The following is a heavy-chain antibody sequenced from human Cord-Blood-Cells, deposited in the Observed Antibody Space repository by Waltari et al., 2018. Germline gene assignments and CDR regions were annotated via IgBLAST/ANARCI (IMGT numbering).Heavy chain of an antibody. J-gene: IGHJ4*02. CDR3: ARGKYSSSSFFDY. CDR1: GCAISSGGYY. CDR2: IYYSGST. Sequence: QVQLQESGPGLVKPSQPLSLPCTVPGCAISSGGYYWSWIRQRPGKGLEWIGYIYYSGSTYYNPTLKSRVTISVDTSKNQFSLKLSSVTAADTAVYYCARGKYSSSSFFDYWGQGTLVTVSS. V-gene: IGHV4-31*03. D-gene: IGHD6-6*01.